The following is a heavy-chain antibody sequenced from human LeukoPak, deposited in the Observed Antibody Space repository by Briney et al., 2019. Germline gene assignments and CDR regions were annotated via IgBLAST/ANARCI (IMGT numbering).Heavy chain of an antibody. J-gene: IGHJ4*02. Sequence: LAGGSLRLSCAASGFTFDDYGMSWVRQAPGKGLEWVSGINWNGGSKGYADSVKGRFTISRDNAKNSLYLQMNSLRAEDTALYYCARGTGSGSLFIYWGQGTLVTVSS. V-gene: IGHV3-20*04. CDR1: GFTFDDYG. CDR2: INWNGGSK. CDR3: ARGTGSGSLFIY. D-gene: IGHD3-10*01.